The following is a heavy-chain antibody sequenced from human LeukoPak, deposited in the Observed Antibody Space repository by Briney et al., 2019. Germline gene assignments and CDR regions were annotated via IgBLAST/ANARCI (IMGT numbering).Heavy chain of an antibody. CDR3: ARGRITMIDGAFDI. CDR1: GASISSSY. D-gene: IGHD3-22*01. V-gene: IGHV4-59*01. CDR2: ISNHGSA. J-gene: IGHJ3*02. Sequence: SETLSLTCTVSGASISSSYWSWIRQPPGKGLEWIGYISNHGSANYNPSLNSPVTISVGTSQNQFFLELSSVTAADTAVYYCARGRITMIDGAFDIWGQGTMVTVSS.